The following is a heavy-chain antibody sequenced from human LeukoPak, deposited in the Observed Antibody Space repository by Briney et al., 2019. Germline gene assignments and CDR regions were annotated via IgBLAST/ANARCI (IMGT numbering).Heavy chain of an antibody. CDR1: GVSISSSNSY. CDR2: INHSGST. Sequence: SETLSLTCTVSGVSISSSNSYWGWIRQPPGKGLEWIGEINHSGSTNYNPSLKSRVTISVDTSKNQFSLKLSSVTAADTAVYYYARGREVLRYFDWSSHWFDPWGQGTLVTVSS. CDR3: ARGREVLRYFDWSSHWFDP. J-gene: IGHJ5*02. V-gene: IGHV4-39*07. D-gene: IGHD3-9*01.